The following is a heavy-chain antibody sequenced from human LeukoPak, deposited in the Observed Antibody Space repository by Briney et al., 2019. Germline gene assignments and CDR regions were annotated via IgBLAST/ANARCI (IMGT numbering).Heavy chain of an antibody. CDR1: GGSLSSYY. CDR3: ARESLFDSSGYYYVFGFDS. V-gene: IGHV4-4*07. D-gene: IGHD3-22*01. J-gene: IGHJ4*02. Sequence: SETLSLTCTVSGGSLSSYYWSWIRQPAGKGLEWIGRIYTSGSTNYNPSLKSRVTMSVDTSKNQFSLNLSSVTAADTAMYYCARESLFDSSGYYYVFGFDSWGQGTLVTVSS. CDR2: IYTSGST.